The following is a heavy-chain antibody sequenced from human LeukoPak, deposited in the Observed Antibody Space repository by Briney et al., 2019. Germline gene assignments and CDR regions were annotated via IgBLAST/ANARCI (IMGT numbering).Heavy chain of an antibody. Sequence: ASVKVSCKASGYTFTSYDINWVRQATGQGLEWMGWMNPNSGNTGYAQKFQGRVTMTRNTSISTAYMELSSLRSEDTAVYYCARGPTYVVPAAAYYSDYWGQGTLVTVSS. CDR2: MNPNSGNT. D-gene: IGHD2-2*01. CDR3: ARGPTYVVPAAAYYSDY. CDR1: GYTFTSYD. V-gene: IGHV1-8*01. J-gene: IGHJ4*02.